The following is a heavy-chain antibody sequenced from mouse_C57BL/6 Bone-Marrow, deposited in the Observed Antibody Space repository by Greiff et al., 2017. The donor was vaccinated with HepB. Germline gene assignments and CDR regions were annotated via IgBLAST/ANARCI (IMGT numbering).Heavy chain of an antibody. J-gene: IGHJ1*03. D-gene: IGHD1-1*01. Sequence: EVKLQHSGPELVKPGASVKISCKASGYSFTDYNMNWVKQSNGKSLEWIGVINPNYGTTSYNQKFKGKATLTVDQSSSTAYMQLNSLTSEDSAVYYCARGGSQGDWYFDVWGTGTTVTVSS. CDR3: ARGGSQGDWYFDV. CDR1: GYSFTDYN. V-gene: IGHV1-39*01. CDR2: INPNYGTT.